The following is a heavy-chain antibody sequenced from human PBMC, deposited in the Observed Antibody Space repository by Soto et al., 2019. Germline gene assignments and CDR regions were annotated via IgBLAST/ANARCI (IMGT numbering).Heavy chain of an antibody. D-gene: IGHD3-16*01. Sequence: SEILSLTCTVSGGSIRRRGYYWSWIRQRPGEGLEWIGFFYYSGITDYNPSLKTRITISADTPRNQFFLNLYSVTAADTAMYFCASSGGPEGDWFDPWGQGIPVTVSS. J-gene: IGHJ5*02. CDR3: ASSGGPEGDWFDP. CDR1: GGSIRRRGYY. V-gene: IGHV4-31*03. CDR2: FYYSGIT.